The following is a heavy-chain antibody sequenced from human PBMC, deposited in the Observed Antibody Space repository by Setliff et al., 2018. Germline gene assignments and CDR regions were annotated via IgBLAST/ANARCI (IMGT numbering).Heavy chain of an antibody. CDR3: ARAPRLEWILPTFDY. CDR1: GYTFLSYG. CDR2: TSAYTGKT. Sequence: GASVKVSCKAVGYTFLSYGLSWVRQAPGQGLEWMGWTSAYTGKTDYAQNFQGRVTMTTDTSTNTAYLELRSLRYDDTAVYFCARAPRLEWILPTFDYWGQGTPVTVSS. J-gene: IGHJ4*02. D-gene: IGHD3-3*01. V-gene: IGHV1-18*01.